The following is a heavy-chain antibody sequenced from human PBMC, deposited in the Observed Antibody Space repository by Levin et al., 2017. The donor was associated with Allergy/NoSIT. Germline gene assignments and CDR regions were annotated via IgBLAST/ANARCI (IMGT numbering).Heavy chain of an antibody. V-gene: IGHV5-51*01. J-gene: IGHJ4*02. D-gene: IGHD6-19*01. CDR3: ARRAMTVEYFDF. CDR1: GYWFSTSW. CDR2: IYPGDSDT. Sequence: KVSCKVSGYWFSTSWIGWVRQMPGKGLEWMGSIYPGDSDTRYSPSFQGQVTISADKSVTTAYLQWSSLKVSDTAIYYCARRAMTVEYFDFWGQGTLVTVSS.